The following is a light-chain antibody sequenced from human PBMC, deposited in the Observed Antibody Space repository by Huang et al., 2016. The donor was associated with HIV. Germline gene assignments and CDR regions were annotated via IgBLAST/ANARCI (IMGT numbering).Light chain of an antibody. CDR3: QQRSNWPPWT. Sequence: EIVLTQSPATLDLSPGERATLSGRASRSVRSDLAWYQQKPGQAPRRRIYDTSSRATGLPARCSGSGSGKDFTLTIHSLEPEDFAGYYCQQRSNWPPWTFGQGTKVEIK. CDR1: RSVRSD. CDR2: DTS. J-gene: IGKJ1*01. V-gene: IGKV3-11*01.